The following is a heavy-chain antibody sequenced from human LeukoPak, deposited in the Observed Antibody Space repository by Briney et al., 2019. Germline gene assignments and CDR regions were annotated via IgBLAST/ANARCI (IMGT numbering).Heavy chain of an antibody. J-gene: IGHJ4*02. V-gene: IGHV3-48*03. D-gene: IGHD5-12*01. CDR2: ISSSGDTI. Sequence: PGGSLRLPCAAPGFTFSSYEMNWVRQAPGRGPQWVSYISSSGDTIYYADSVKGRFTTSRDNAKNSLYLQMNSLRAEDTAIYYCARDVGKSGYGDYWGQGTLVTVSS. CDR3: ARDVGKSGYGDY. CDR1: GFTFSSYE.